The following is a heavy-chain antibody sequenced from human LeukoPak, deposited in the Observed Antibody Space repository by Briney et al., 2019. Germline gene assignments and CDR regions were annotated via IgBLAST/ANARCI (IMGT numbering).Heavy chain of an antibody. J-gene: IGHJ6*03. D-gene: IGHD3-10*01. Sequence: SVKVSCKASGGTFSSYAISWVRQAPGQGLEWMGGIIPIFGTANYAQKFQGRVTITADKSTSTAYMELSSLRSEDTAVYYCASGVGSGSYLYYYYMDVWGKGTTVTVSS. CDR1: GGTFSSYA. CDR2: IIPIFGTA. V-gene: IGHV1-69*06. CDR3: ASGVGSGSYLYYYYMDV.